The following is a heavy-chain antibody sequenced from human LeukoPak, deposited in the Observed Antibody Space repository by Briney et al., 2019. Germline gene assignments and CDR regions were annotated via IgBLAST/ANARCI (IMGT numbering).Heavy chain of an antibody. CDR2: FYPSGST. Sequence: SETLSLTCGVSGGSISSYYWSWIRQPAGKGLEWIGRFYPSGSTNYNPSLKSRVTMSVDTSKNQFSLNLNSVTAADTAVYYCVRSGYSGYDYYFDYWGQGTLVTVSS. J-gene: IGHJ4*02. CDR3: VRSGYSGYDYYFDY. D-gene: IGHD5-12*01. V-gene: IGHV4-4*07. CDR1: GGSISSYY.